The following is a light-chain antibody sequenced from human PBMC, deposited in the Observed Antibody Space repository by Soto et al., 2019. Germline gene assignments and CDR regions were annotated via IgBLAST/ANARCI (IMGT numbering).Light chain of an antibody. CDR3: QQYVSSVT. CDR1: QRVESSF. J-gene: IGKJ1*01. V-gene: IGKV3-20*01. Sequence: EIVLTQSPGFLYLSPGERATLSCRASQRVESSFFAWYQQKPGQAPRLLIYGASKRATGIPDRFSGSGSGTDFTLTISRLEPEDFAVYYCQQYVSSVTFGQGTKVEIK. CDR2: GAS.